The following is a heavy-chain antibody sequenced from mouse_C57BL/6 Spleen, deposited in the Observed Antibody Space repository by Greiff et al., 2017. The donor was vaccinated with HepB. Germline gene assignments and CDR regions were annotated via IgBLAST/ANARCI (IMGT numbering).Heavy chain of an antibody. Sequence: VESGASVKISCKASGYSFTSYYIHWVKQRPGQGLEWIGWIYPGSGNTKYNEKFKGKATLTADTSSSTAYMQLSSLTSEDSAVYYCAIYYGYANWYFDVWGTGTTVTVSS. D-gene: IGHD2-2*01. V-gene: IGHV1-66*01. CDR1: GYSFTSYY. CDR3: AIYYGYANWYFDV. J-gene: IGHJ1*03. CDR2: IYPGSGNT.